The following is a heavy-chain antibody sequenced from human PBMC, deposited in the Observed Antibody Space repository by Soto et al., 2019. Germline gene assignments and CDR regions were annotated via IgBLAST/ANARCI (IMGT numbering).Heavy chain of an antibody. V-gene: IGHV1-2*04. J-gene: IGHJ4*02. CDR2: INPNSGGT. Sequence: ASVKVSCKASGYTFTGYYMHWVRQAPGQGLEWMGWINPNSGGTNYAQKFQGWVTMTRDTSISTAYMELSRLRSDDTAVYYCARDRSFSSTAGSGWYSDYWGQGTLVTV. D-gene: IGHD6-19*01. CDR3: ARDRSFSSTAGSGWYSDY. CDR1: GYTFTGYY.